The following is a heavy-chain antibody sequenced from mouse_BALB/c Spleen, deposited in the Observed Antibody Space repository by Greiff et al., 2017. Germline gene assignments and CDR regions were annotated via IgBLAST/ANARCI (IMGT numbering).Heavy chain of an antibody. D-gene: IGHD2-4*01. Sequence: EVQGVESGGGLVQPGGSLKLSCAASGFTFSSYTMSWVRQTPEKRLEWVAYISNGGGSTYYPDTVKGRFTISRDDAKNTLYLQMSSLKSEDTAMYYCARRDYEDAMDYWGQGTSVTVSS. J-gene: IGHJ4*01. CDR1: GFTFSSYT. CDR3: ARRDYEDAMDY. CDR2: ISNGGGST. V-gene: IGHV5-12-2*01.